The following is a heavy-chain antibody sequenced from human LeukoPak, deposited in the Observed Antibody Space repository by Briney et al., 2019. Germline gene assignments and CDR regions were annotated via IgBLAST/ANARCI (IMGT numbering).Heavy chain of an antibody. V-gene: IGHV3-73*01. CDR3: MGKNYGDYLSPDEPGFYAFDI. CDR1: GFTFSGSA. D-gene: IGHD4-17*01. CDR2: IRSKANSYAT. Sequence: GGSLRLSCAASGFTFSGSAMHWVRQASGKGLEWVGRIRSKANSYATAYAASVKGRFTISRDDSKNTAYLQMNSLKTEDTAVYYCMGKNYGDYLSPDEPGFYAFDIWGQGTMVTVSS. J-gene: IGHJ3*02.